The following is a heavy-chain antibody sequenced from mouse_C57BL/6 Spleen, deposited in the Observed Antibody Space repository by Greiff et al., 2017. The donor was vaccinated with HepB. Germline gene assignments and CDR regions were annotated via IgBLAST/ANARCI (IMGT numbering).Heavy chain of an antibody. J-gene: IGHJ4*01. D-gene: IGHD2-1*01. CDR1: GYSFTDYN. V-gene: IGHV1-39*01. Sequence: EVKLVESGPELVKPGASVKISCKASGYSFTDYNMNWVKQSNGKSLEWIGVINPNYGTTSYNQKFKGKATLTVDQSSSTAYMQLNSLTSEDSAVYYCARWAYGNSAMDYWGQGTSVTVSS. CDR2: INPNYGTT. CDR3: ARWAYGNSAMDY.